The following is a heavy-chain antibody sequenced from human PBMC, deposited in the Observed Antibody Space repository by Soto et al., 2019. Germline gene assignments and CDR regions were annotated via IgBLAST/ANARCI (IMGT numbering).Heavy chain of an antibody. J-gene: IGHJ4*02. CDR1: GFTFSGSA. CDR2: IRSKANSYAA. CDR3: TRHFFSDDILTGYYCHFDY. V-gene: IGHV3-73*01. Sequence: GGSLRLSCAASGFTFSGSAMHWVRQASGKGLEWVGRIRSKANSYAAADAASVKGSFTISRDDSKNKAYMQMNSLKTEDTAVYYCTRHFFSDDILTGYYCHFDYWGQGTLVTVSS. D-gene: IGHD3-9*01.